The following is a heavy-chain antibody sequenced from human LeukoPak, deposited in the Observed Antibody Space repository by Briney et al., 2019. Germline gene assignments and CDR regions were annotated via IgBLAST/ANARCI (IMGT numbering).Heavy chain of an antibody. V-gene: IGHV4-4*02. J-gene: IGHJ4*02. D-gene: IGHD3-22*01. CDR2: IFHSGST. CDR1: GDFISGSNW. CDR3: ARGRYYYDSSGYYLFDY. Sequence: SETLSLTCTISGDFISGSNWWSWVRLPPGKGLEWIGEIFHSGSTNYNPSLRSRVTFSLDTSKNQFSLKLNSVTAADTAVYYCARGRYYYDSSGYYLFDYWGQGTLVTVSS.